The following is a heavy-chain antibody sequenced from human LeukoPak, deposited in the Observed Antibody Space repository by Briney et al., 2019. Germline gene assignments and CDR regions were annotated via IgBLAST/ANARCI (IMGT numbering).Heavy chain of an antibody. CDR1: GGSISSGSYY. CDR3: ARGASFDP. Sequence: SETLSLTCTVSGGSISSGSYYWNWIRQPAGKGLEWIGEINHSGSTNYNPSLKSRVTISVDTSKNQFSLKLSSVTAADTAVYYCARGASFDPWGQGTLVTVSS. CDR2: INHSGST. J-gene: IGHJ5*02. V-gene: IGHV4-61*10.